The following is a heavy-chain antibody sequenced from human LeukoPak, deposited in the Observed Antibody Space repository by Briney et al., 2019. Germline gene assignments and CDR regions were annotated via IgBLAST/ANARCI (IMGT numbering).Heavy chain of an antibody. V-gene: IGHV3-7*01. CDR1: GFTFSSYW. D-gene: IGHD3-3*01. CDR2: IKQDGSGK. J-gene: IGHJ5*02. CDR3: ARDRPITVSGVVILP. Sequence: PGGSLRLSCAASGFTFSSYWMSWVRQAPGKGLEWVANIKQDGSGKYYVDSVKGRFTISRDNAKNSLYLQMNSLRAEDTAVYYCARDRPITVSGVVILPWGQGTLVTVSS.